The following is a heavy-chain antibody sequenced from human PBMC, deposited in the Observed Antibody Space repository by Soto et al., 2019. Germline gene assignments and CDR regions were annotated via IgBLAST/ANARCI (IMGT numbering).Heavy chain of an antibody. CDR3: ARDQRNYYDSSGLFDY. J-gene: IGHJ4*02. Sequence: SVKVSCKASGGTFSSYAISWVRQAPGQGLEWMGGIIPIFGTANYAQKFQGRDTITADESTSTAYMELSSLRSEDTAVYYCARDQRNYYDSSGLFDYWGQGTLVTVSS. CDR1: GGTFSSYA. D-gene: IGHD3-22*01. V-gene: IGHV1-69*13. CDR2: IIPIFGTA.